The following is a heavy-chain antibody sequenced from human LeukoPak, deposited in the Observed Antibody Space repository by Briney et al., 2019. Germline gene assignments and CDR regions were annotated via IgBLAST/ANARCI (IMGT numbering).Heavy chain of an antibody. D-gene: IGHD3-22*01. V-gene: IGHV3-13*01. J-gene: IGHJ4*02. CDR1: GFTFSSYD. CDR2: IGTAGDT. Sequence: GGFLRLSCAASGFTFSSYDMHWVRQATGKGLEWVSAIGTAGDTYYPGSVKGRFTISRENAKNSLYLQMNSLRAEDTAVYYCARGGDDSSGYPLDYWGQGTLVTVSS. CDR3: ARGGDDSSGYPLDY.